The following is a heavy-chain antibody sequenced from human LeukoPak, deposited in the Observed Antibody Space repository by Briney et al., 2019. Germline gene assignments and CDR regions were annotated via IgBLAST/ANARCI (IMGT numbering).Heavy chain of an antibody. V-gene: IGHV3-30*18. D-gene: IGHD2-21*01. CDR1: GFTFSSYG. Sequence: PGGSLRLSCAASGFTFSSYGMHWVRQAPGKGLEWVAVISYDGSNKYYADSVKGRFTISRDNSKNTLYLQMNSLRAEDTAVYYCANSRGGWGSPTDFFDYWGQGTLVTVSS. J-gene: IGHJ4*02. CDR2: ISYDGSNK. CDR3: ANSRGGWGSPTDFFDY.